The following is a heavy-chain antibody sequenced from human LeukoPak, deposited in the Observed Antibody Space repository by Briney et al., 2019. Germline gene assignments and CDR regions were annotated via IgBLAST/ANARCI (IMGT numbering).Heavy chain of an antibody. D-gene: IGHD2-2*01. CDR3: AREAYCSTGNCLYYFDY. J-gene: IGHJ4*02. Sequence: GGSLRLSCAASGFTVSSNYMSWVRQAPGKGLEWVANIKLDGSEKYYVDSVKGRFTISRDNAKNSLYLQMNSLRAGDTAVYYCAREAYCSTGNCLYYFDYWGQGTLVTVSS. V-gene: IGHV3-7*01. CDR2: IKLDGSEK. CDR1: GFTVSSNY.